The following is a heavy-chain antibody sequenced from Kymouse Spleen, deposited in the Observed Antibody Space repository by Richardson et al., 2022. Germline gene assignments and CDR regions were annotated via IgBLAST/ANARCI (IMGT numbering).Heavy chain of an antibody. CDR3: AKDGVTMVRGVIITYYYYYGMDV. D-gene: IGHD3-10*01. CDR1: GFTFSSYG. Sequence: QVQLVESGGGVVQPGRSLRLSCAASGFTFSSYGMHWVRQAPGKGLEWVAVISYDGSNKYYADSVKGRFTISRDNSKNTLYLQMNSLRAEDTAVYYCAKDGVTMVRGVIITYYYYYGMDVWGQGTTVTVSS. CDR2: ISYDGSNK. J-gene: IGHJ6*02. V-gene: IGHV3-30*18.